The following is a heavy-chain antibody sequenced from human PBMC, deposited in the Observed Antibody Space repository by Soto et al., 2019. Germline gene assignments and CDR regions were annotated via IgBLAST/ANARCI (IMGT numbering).Heavy chain of an antibody. V-gene: IGHV1-69*06. CDR2: IIPIFGTA. CDR1: GGTFSSYA. Sequence: SVKVSCKASGGTFSSYAISWVRQAPGQGLEWMGGIIPIFGTANYAQKFQGRVTITADKSTSTAYMELSSLRSEDTAVYYCARRDFWSGYLGFWGQGTLVTVSS. J-gene: IGHJ4*02. CDR3: ARRDFWSGYLGF. D-gene: IGHD3-3*01.